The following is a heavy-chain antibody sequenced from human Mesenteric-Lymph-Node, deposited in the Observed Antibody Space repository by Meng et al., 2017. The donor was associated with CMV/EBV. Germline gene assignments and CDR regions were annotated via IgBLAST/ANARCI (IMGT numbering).Heavy chain of an antibody. V-gene: IGHV4-39*07. D-gene: IGHD2-2*02. CDR2: IYYSGST. CDR3: ARDGDFVVLPAAIPGFDY. J-gene: IGHJ4*02. CDR1: GGSISSSSYY. Sequence: GSLRLSCTVSGGSISSSSYYWGWIRQPPGKGLEWIGSIYYSGSTYYNPSLKSRVTISVDTSKNQFSLQLNSVTPEDTAVYYCARDGDFVVLPAAIPGFDYWGQGTLVTVSS.